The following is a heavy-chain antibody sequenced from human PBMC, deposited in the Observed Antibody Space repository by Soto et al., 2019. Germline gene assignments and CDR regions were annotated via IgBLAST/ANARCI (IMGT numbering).Heavy chain of an antibody. CDR1: GFTFSGSA. D-gene: IGHD2-2*01. CDR2: IRSKANSYAT. Sequence: EVQLVESGGNLVQPGGSLKLSCAASGFTFSGSAMHWVRQASGKGLEWVGRIRSKANSYATVYAASVRGRFTISRDDSKSTTYLQMNSLKTEDTAVYYCTRHDDCSSTSCYAFDYWGQGTLVTVSS. CDR3: TRHDDCSSTSCYAFDY. J-gene: IGHJ4*02. V-gene: IGHV3-73*02.